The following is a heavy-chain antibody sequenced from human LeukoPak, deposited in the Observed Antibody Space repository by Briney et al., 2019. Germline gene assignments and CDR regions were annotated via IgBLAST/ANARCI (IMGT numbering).Heavy chain of an antibody. V-gene: IGHV4-34*01. CDR1: GGSFSGYY. CDR3: ARGTIVVVPAATYYDFWSGYSWFDP. D-gene: IGHD3-3*01. Sequence: KPSETLSLTCAVYGGSFSGYYWSWIRQPPGKGLEWIGEVNHSGSTNYNPSLKSRVTISVDTSKNQFSLKLSSVPAADTAVYYCARGTIVVVPAATYYDFWSGYSWFDPWGQGTLVTVSS. CDR2: VNHSGST. J-gene: IGHJ5*02.